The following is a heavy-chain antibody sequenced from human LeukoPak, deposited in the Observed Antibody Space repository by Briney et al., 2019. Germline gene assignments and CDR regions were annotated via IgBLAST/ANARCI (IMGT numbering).Heavy chain of an antibody. V-gene: IGHV3-48*03. J-gene: IGHJ6*03. CDR3: AREAYCSTTSCLLGGNCYYYMDV. D-gene: IGHD2-2*01. CDR2: ISSSGNTI. Sequence: GGSLRLSCAASGFTFSSYEMNWVRQAPGKGLEWVSYISSSGNTIYYADSVKGRFTISRDNAKNSLYLQMNSLRAEDTAVYYCAREAYCSTTSCLLGGNCYYYMDVWGKGTTVTVSS. CDR1: GFTFSSYE.